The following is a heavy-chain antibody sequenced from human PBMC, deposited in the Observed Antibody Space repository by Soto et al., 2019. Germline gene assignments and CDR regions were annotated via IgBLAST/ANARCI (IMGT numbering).Heavy chain of an antibody. Sequence: PGGSLRLSCAASGFTFSSYGMHWVRQAPGKGLEWVAVISYDGSNKYYADSVKGRFTISRDNSKNTLYLQMNSLRAEDTAVYYCAKGGGSEWLRFDKGYFDYRAQRTPVTVSS. CDR2: ISYDGSNK. J-gene: IGHJ4*02. V-gene: IGHV3-30*18. CDR3: AKGGGSEWLRFDKGYFDY. CDR1: GFTFSSYG. D-gene: IGHD5-12*01.